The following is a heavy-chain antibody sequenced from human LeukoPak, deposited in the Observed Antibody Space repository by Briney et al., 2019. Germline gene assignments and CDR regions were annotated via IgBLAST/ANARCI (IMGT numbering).Heavy chain of an antibody. CDR3: ARRTSNPVGAIDY. Sequence: SETLSLTCTVSGGSISSSDYYWDWIRQPPGKGLEWIGSMSDSGSTYYNPSLKSRVTISVDTSKNQLSLKVRSVTAADTAVYYCARRTSNPVGAIDYWGQGTLVTVSS. D-gene: IGHD1-26*01. CDR2: MSDSGST. J-gene: IGHJ4*02. V-gene: IGHV4-39*01. CDR1: GGSISSSDYY.